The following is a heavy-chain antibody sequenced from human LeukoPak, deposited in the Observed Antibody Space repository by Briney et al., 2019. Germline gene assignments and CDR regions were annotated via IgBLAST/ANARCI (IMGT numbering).Heavy chain of an antibody. J-gene: IGHJ4*02. V-gene: IGHV3-30*02. CDR2: IRYDGSNK. Sequence: PGGSLRLSCAASGFTFSSYAMHWVRQAPGKGLEWVAFIRYDGSNKYYADSVKGRFTISRDNSKNTLYLQMNSLRAEDTAVYYCAKDPDGRIAVAGGYFDYWGQGTLVTVSS. CDR1: GFTFSSYA. D-gene: IGHD6-19*01. CDR3: AKDPDGRIAVAGGYFDY.